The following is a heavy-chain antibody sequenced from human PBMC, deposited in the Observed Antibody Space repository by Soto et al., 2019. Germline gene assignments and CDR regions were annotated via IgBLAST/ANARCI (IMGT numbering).Heavy chain of an antibody. Sequence: EVQLVESGGGLVQPGGSLRLSCVVSGITFSTYRMHWVRQAPGKGLVWVSHIKSDGTVTHYTDSVRGRFIISRDNAKNTLFLQMNSLIAEDTAVYYCARENYDFWSGYYLDYWGQGTLVTVSS. J-gene: IGHJ4*02. CDR2: IKSDGTVT. V-gene: IGHV3-74*01. D-gene: IGHD3-3*01. CDR3: ARENYDFWSGYYLDY. CDR1: GITFSTYR.